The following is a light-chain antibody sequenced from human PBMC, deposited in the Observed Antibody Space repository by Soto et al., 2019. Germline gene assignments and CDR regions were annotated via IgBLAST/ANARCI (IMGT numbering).Light chain of an antibody. CDR1: QTVSRSF. CDR3: EQYGTSPRT. V-gene: IGKV3-20*01. Sequence: EIAMTQSPATLSVSLGERATLSCRASQTVSRSFLGWHQQKSGQAPRLVMFGASNRAPGIPDRFSGRVSGTDFTLTISRLEPEDFAVYYCEQYGTSPRTFGQGTKVDIK. CDR2: GAS. J-gene: IGKJ1*01.